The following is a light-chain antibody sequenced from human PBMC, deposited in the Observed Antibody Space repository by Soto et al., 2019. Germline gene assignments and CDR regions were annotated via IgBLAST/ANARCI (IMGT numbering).Light chain of an antibody. CDR2: EVS. CDR1: SSDVGGYNY. Sequence: QSVLTQPASVSGSPGQSITISCTVTSSDVGGYNYVSWYQQHQGKAPKLMIYEVSNRPSGVSNRFSGSKSGNTASLTISGLQAEDEADYYCSSYTSSSAYVFGTGTKVTVL. CDR3: SSYTSSSAYV. J-gene: IGLJ1*01. V-gene: IGLV2-14*01.